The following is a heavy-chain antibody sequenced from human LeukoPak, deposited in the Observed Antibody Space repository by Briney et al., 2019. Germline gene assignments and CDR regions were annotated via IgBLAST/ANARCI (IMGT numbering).Heavy chain of an antibody. V-gene: IGHV1/OR15-1*04. CDR1: GYIFTDYY. Sequence: ASVKVSCKASGYIFTDYYMHWVRQAPGQELGWMGRINPNSGGTNYAQKFQGRVTMTRDTSTSTVYMELSSLRSEDTAVYYCARVKGPERLTIFGVVRGSHGMDVWGQGTTVTVSS. D-gene: IGHD3-3*01. CDR3: ARVKGPERLTIFGVVRGSHGMDV. CDR2: INPNSGGT. J-gene: IGHJ6*02.